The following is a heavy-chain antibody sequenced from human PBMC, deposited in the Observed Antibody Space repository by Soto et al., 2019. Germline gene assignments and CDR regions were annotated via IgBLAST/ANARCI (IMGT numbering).Heavy chain of an antibody. V-gene: IGHV3-48*02. CDR1: GFTFSSYS. CDR2: ISSGSSI. CDR3: ARDLGYGLFDY. D-gene: IGHD5-18*01. J-gene: IGHJ4*02. Sequence: EVQLVESGGGLVQPGGSLRLSCAASGFTFSSYSMNWVRQAPGKGLEWVSYISSGSSIYYADSVKGRFTISRDNAKNSLYLQMTSLRDEDTAVYYCARDLGYGLFDYWGQGTLVTVSS.